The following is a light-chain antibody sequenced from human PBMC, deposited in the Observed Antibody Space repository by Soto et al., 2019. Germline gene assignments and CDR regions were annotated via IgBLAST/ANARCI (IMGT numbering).Light chain of an antibody. J-gene: IGLJ3*02. V-gene: IGLV2-23*01. CDR2: EAT. CDR1: SSDVGSYNL. CDR3: RALAGSGPVV. Sequence: QSALTQPASVSGSPEQSITISCTGTSSDVGSYNLVSWYQQHPGKAPKVMIYEATKRPSGVSNRFSGSKSGNTASLTISGPQGEEGGDYYRRALAGSGPVVFRRGTPVTV.